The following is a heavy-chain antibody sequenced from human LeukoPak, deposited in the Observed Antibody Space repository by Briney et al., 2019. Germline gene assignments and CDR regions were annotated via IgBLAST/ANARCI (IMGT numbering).Heavy chain of an antibody. CDR3: AKDQSPRFGDPSAWFDP. CDR1: GFTFSSYN. D-gene: IGHD3-10*01. V-gene: IGHV3-21*01. CDR2: ISSSSSYI. Sequence: GGSLRLSCAASGFTFSSYNMNWVRQAPGKGLEWVSSISSSSSYIYYADSVKGRFTISRDNAKNSLYLQMNSLRAEDTAVYYCAKDQSPRFGDPSAWFDPWGQGTLVTVSS. J-gene: IGHJ5*02.